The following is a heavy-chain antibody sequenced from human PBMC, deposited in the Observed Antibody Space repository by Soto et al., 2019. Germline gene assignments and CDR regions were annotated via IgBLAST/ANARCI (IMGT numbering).Heavy chain of an antibody. V-gene: IGHV1-18*01. J-gene: IGHJ6*02. CDR2: ISGYNGNT. CDR1: GYSFTTYG. Sequence: QVQLVQSGGEVKKPGASVKVSCKTSGYSFTTYGISWVRRAPGQGLEWMGWISGYNGNTNYAQKFQGRVTMTTDTSTSTAYMELRSLRSDDTAVYYCAREGPAPYYYYGMDVWGQGSTVAVSS. CDR3: AREGPAPYYYYGMDV.